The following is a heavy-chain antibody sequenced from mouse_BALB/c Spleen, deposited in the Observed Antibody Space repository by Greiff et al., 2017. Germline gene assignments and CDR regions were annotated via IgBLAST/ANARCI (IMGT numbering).Heavy chain of an antibody. CDR3: ARSYGNYDWYFDV. V-gene: IGHV7-3*02. CDR2: IRNKANGYTT. J-gene: IGHJ1*01. Sequence: DVMLVESGGGLVQPGGSLRLSCATSGFTFTDYYMSWVRQPPGKALEWLGFIRNKANGYTTEYSASVKGRFTISRDNSQSILYLQMNTLRAEDSATYYCARSYGNYDWYFDVWGAGTTVTVSS. CDR1: GFTFTDYY. D-gene: IGHD2-1*01.